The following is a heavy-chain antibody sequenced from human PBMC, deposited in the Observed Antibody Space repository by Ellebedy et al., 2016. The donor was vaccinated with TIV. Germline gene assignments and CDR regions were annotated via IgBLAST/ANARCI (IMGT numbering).Heavy chain of an antibody. Sequence: SLKISCAASGFTFDDYAMHWVRQPPGMVLEWVSGIRWNSGSIGYADSVKGRFTISRDNAKNSLYLQMNSLRAEDTALYYGAKAAHCSGGSCSDWFDPWGQGTLVTVSS. CDR2: IRWNSGSI. V-gene: IGHV3-9*01. D-gene: IGHD2-15*01. CDR1: GFTFDDYA. J-gene: IGHJ5*02. CDR3: AKAAHCSGGSCSDWFDP.